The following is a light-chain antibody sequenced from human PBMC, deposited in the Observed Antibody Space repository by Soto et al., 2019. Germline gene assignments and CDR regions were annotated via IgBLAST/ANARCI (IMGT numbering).Light chain of an antibody. CDR2: SAS. J-gene: IGKJ2*01. V-gene: IGKV3-20*01. CDR3: QQYGSSPVT. Sequence: EIVLTQSPGTLSLSPGERATLSCRASQSVSNSYLAWYQQKPGQAPRLLIYSASSRATGIPGRFSRSGSGTDFTLTISRLEPEDFAVYYCQQYGSSPVTFGQGTKLEIK. CDR1: QSVSNSY.